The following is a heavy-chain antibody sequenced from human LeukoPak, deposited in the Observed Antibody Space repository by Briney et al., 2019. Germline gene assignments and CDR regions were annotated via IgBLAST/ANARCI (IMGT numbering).Heavy chain of an antibody. D-gene: IGHD5-12*01. V-gene: IGHV4-4*02. J-gene: IGHJ6*04. Sequence: SETLSLTCAVSGASISKTNWWSWVRQPPGKGLEWIGEIYHSGKTNYNPSLKSRVTISVDKSKNQISLKLSSVTAADTAVYYCARAGYSGSDFSVWGKGSTVTVSS. CDR1: GASISKTNW. CDR2: IYHSGKT. CDR3: ARAGYSGSDFSV.